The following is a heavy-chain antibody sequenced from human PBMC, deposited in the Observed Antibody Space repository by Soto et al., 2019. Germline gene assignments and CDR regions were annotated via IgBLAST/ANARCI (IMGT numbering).Heavy chain of an antibody. J-gene: IGHJ5*02. D-gene: IGHD3-22*01. Sequence: SGPTLVNPRQTLTLTCTFSGFSISTSGVGVGWIRQPPGKALEWLALIYWDDDKRYSPSLKSRLTITKDTSKNQVVLTMTNMDPVDTATYYCAHSLIGYYYDSSGSNWFDPWGQGTLVTVSS. CDR3: AHSLIGYYYDSSGSNWFDP. V-gene: IGHV2-5*02. CDR2: IYWDDDK. CDR1: GFSISTSGVG.